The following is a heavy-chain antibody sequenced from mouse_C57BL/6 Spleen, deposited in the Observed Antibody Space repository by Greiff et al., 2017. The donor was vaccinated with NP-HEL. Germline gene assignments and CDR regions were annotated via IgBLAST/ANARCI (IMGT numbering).Heavy chain of an antibody. J-gene: IGHJ1*03. CDR2: INPSNGGT. Sequence: VQLKQPGTELVKPGASVKLSCKASGYTFTSYWMHWVKQRPGQGLEWIGNINPSNGGTNYNEKFKSKATLTVDKSSSTAYMQLSSLTSEDSAVYYCARGITTVVATFYWYFDVWGTGTTVTVSS. V-gene: IGHV1-53*01. CDR3: ARGITTVVATFYWYFDV. D-gene: IGHD1-1*01. CDR1: GYTFTSYW.